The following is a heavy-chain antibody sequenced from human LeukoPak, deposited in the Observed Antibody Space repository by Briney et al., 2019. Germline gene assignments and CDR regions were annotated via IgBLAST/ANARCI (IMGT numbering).Heavy chain of an antibody. J-gene: IGHJ4*02. D-gene: IGHD3-22*01. CDR1: GGSISSSSYY. Sequence: SETLSLTCTVSGGSISSSSYYWGWIRQPPGKGLEWIGSIYYSGSTYYNPSLKSRVTISVDTSKNQFSLKLSSVTAADTAVYYCARGAVITTGFDYWGQGTLVTVSS. V-gene: IGHV4-39*07. CDR3: ARGAVITTGFDY. CDR2: IYYSGST.